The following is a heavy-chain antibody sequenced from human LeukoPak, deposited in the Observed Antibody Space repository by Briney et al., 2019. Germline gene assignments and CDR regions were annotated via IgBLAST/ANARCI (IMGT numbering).Heavy chain of an antibody. CDR1: GYTFTGYY. Sequence: ASVKVSCKASGYTFTGYYMHRVRQAPGQGLEWMGRISPNSGGTNYAQKFQGRVTMTRDTSISTAYMELSRLRSDDTAVYYCARDIECSSYNFDYWGQGTLVTVSS. V-gene: IGHV1-2*06. CDR3: ARDIECSSYNFDY. J-gene: IGHJ4*02. D-gene: IGHD6-6*01. CDR2: ISPNSGGT.